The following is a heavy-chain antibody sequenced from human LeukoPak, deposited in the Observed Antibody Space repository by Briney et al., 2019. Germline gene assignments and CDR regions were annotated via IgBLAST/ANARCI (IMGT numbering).Heavy chain of an antibody. CDR3: ARETDPHDAFDI. J-gene: IGHJ3*02. V-gene: IGHV4-39*07. CDR1: GGSISSSSYY. CDR2: INHSGST. Sequence: SETLSLTCTVSGGSISSSSYYWGWIRQPPGKGLEWIGEINHSGSTNYNPSLKSRVTISVDTSKNQFSLKLSSVTAADTAVYYCARETDPHDAFDIWGQGTMVTVSS.